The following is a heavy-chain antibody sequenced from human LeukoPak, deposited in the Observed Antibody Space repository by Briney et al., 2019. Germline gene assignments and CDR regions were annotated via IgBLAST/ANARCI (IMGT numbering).Heavy chain of an antibody. CDR1: GYTFTGYY. J-gene: IGHJ4*02. CDR2: INLTNGGT. CDR3: AREYCSGDTCSKAHDY. Sequence: ASVKVSCKASGYTFTGYYMHWVRQAPGQGLEWMGWINLTNGGTNYAQKFQGRVTMTRDTSISTAYMDLSMLTSDDTAVYYCAREYCSGDTCSKAHDYWGQGTLVAVSS. V-gene: IGHV1-2*02. D-gene: IGHD2-15*01.